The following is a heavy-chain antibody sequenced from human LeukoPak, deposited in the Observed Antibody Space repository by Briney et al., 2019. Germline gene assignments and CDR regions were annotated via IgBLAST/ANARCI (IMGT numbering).Heavy chain of an antibody. J-gene: IGHJ4*02. V-gene: IGHV3-7*03. CDR3: AKGRFDMYYYGSGSYYEKGQFDY. CDR1: GFTFSSYY. Sequence: PGGSLRLSCVASGFTFSSYYMSWVRQAPGKGLEWVAHIDPDGNDKYYVDSVKGRFTISRDNAKNSLYLQVNSLRAEDTAVYYCAKGRFDMYYYGSGSYYEKGQFDYWGQGTLVTVSS. D-gene: IGHD3-10*01. CDR2: IDPDGNDK.